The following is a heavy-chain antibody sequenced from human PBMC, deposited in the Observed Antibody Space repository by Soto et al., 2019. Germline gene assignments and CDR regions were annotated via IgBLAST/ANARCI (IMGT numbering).Heavy chain of an antibody. CDR3: VRARATDSRPDY. CDR2: ISSGRRFI. D-gene: IGHD3-22*01. CDR1: GFTFSLYA. J-gene: IGHJ4*02. V-gene: IGHV3-21*01. Sequence: EVQLVESGGGLVKPGGSLRLSCEASGFTFSLYALVWVRQAPGKGLQWVSSISSGRRFIFYADSVKGRFTISRDDAKNSLYLQMNSLTVEDTXXXXCVRARATDSRPDYWGQGTLVTVSS.